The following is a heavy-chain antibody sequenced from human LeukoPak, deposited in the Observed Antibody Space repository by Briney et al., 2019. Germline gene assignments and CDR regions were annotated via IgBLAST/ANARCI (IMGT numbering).Heavy chain of an antibody. CDR1: GGSISSGGYY. J-gene: IGHJ4*02. Sequence: SETLSLTCTVSGGSISSGGYYWSWIRQPPGKGLEWIGYIYHSGSTYYNPSLKSRVTISVDRSKNQFSLKLSSVTAADTAVYYCARQYDILTGYFDYWGQGTLVTVSS. V-gene: IGHV4-30-2*01. CDR2: IYHSGST. CDR3: ARQYDILTGYFDY. D-gene: IGHD3-9*01.